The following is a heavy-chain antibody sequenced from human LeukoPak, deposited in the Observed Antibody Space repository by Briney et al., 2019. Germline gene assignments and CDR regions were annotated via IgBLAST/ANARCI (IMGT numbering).Heavy chain of an antibody. J-gene: IGHJ4*02. CDR2: INPNSGGT. D-gene: IGHD6-13*01. V-gene: IGHV1-2*02. CDR1: GYTFTGYY. CDR3: ARRMAAAAITVDY. Sequence: ASVKVSCKASGYTFTGYYMHWARQAPGQGLEWMGWINPNSGGTNYAQKFQGRVTMTRDTSISTAYMELSRLRSDDTAVYYCARRMAAAAITVDYWGQGTLVTVSS.